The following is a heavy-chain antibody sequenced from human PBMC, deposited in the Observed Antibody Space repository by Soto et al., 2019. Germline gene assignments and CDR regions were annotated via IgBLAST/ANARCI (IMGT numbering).Heavy chain of an antibody. CDR3: TTNGGGYSYGYDY. D-gene: IGHD5-18*01. V-gene: IGHV3-73*02. J-gene: IGHJ4*02. CDR2: IRSKANSYAT. Sequence: EVQLVESGGGLVQPGGSLKLSCAASGFTFSGPAMHWVRQASGKGLEWVGRIRSKANSYATAYAASVKGRFTISRDDSKNTAYLQMNSLKTEDTAVYYCTTNGGGYSYGYDYWGQGTLVTVSS. CDR1: GFTFSGPA.